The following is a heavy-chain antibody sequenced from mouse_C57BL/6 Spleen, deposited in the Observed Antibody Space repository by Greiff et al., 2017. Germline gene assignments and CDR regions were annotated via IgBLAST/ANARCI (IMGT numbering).Heavy chain of an antibody. CDR3: ARNRGGKAPYFDV. J-gene: IGHJ1*03. CDR2: IWSGGST. V-gene: IGHV2-2*01. D-gene: IGHD1-1*02. CDR1: GFSLTSYG. Sequence: VLLVESGPGLVQPSQSLSITCTVSGFSLTSYGVHWVRQSPGKGLEWLGVIWSGGSTDYNAAFISRLSISKDNSKSQVFFKMNSLQADDTAIYYCARNRGGKAPYFDVWGTGTTVTVSS.